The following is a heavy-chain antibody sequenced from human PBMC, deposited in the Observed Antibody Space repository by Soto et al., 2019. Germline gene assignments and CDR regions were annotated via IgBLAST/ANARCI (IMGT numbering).Heavy chain of an antibody. Sequence: GGSLRLSCAASGFTFTRYSMNWVRQAPGKGRGWVSSISSTTNYIYYGDSMKGRFTISRDNAKNSLYLEMNSLRAEDAAVYYCARESEDLTSNFDYWAQGTLVTVSP. V-gene: IGHV3-21*06. CDR2: ISSTTNYI. CDR3: ARESEDLTSNFDY. CDR1: GFTFTRYS. J-gene: IGHJ4*02.